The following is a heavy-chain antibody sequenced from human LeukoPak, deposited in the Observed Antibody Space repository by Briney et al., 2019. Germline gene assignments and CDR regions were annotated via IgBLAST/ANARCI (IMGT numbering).Heavy chain of an antibody. CDR2: INPNSGGT. J-gene: IGHJ4*02. V-gene: IGHV1-2*02. CDR3: ARGWVYYDFWSGYLDYFDH. Sequence: ASVKVSCKASGYTFTGYYMHWVRQAPGQGLEWMGWINPNSGGTNYAQKFQGRVTMTRDTSISTAYMELSRLRSDDTAVYYCARGWVYYDFWSGYLDYFDHWGQGTLDTVSS. D-gene: IGHD3-3*01. CDR1: GYTFTGYY.